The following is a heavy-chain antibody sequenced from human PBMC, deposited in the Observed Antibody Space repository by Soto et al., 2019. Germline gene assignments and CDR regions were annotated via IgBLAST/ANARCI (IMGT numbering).Heavy chain of an antibody. CDR3: ARQVSGGSHFDY. CDR2: IYHSGST. D-gene: IGHD2-15*01. V-gene: IGHV4-4*02. Sequence: SETLSLTCEVSSGSITTSNWWSWVRQPPGKGLEWIGEIYHSGSTNYNPSLKSRVTMSVDKSKNQFPLKLRSVTAADTAVFYCARQVSGGSHFDYWGQGTLVTVSS. J-gene: IGHJ4*02. CDR1: SGSITTSNW.